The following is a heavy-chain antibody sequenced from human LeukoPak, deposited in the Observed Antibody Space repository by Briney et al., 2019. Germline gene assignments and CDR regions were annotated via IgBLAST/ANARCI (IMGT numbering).Heavy chain of an antibody. CDR2: ISGFGFSK. CDR3: ARWYSKAPIIVALFDN. D-gene: IGHD3-16*02. V-gene: IGHV3-30-3*01. J-gene: IGHJ4*02. Sequence: GGSLRLSCVTSGFTFSSYAIHWVRQAPGKGLEWVAVISGFGFSKYYADSVKGRFTISRDSSKSTVYLDISDLRTEDTAVYHCARWYSKAPIIVALFDNWGQGTLVTVSS. CDR1: GFTFSSYA.